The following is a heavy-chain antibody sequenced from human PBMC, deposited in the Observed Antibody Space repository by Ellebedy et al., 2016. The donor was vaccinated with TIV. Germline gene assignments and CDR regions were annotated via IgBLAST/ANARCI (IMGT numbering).Heavy chain of an antibody. CDR3: AAVQYWEAVFDM. J-gene: IGHJ3*02. CDR1: GFTFRSQS. CDR2: ISSSSRTI. D-gene: IGHD2-8*02. V-gene: IGHV3-48*04. Sequence: PGGSLRLSCAASGFTFRSQSMNWVRQAPGKGLEWVSYISSSSRTIYYADSVRGRYTISRDNAKNSLYLQMNSLRAEDTAVYYCAAVQYWEAVFDMWGQGTMVTVSS.